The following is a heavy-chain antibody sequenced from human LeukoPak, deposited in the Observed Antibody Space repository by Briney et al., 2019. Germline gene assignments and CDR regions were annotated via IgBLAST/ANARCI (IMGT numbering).Heavy chain of an antibody. CDR2: ISAYNGNT. CDR1: GYTFTSYG. D-gene: IGHD3-10*01. Sequence: ASVKVSCKASGYTFTSYGISWVRQAPGQGLEWMGWISAYNGNTNYAQKLQGRATMTTDTSTSTAYMELRSLRSDDTAVYYCARDGRYGPGSRDFDYWGQGTLVTVSS. CDR3: ARDGRYGPGSRDFDY. V-gene: IGHV1-18*01. J-gene: IGHJ4*02.